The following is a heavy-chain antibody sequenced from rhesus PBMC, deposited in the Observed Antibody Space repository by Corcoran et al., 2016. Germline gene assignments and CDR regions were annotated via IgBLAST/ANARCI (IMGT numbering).Heavy chain of an antibody. CDR1: GFSLRTSVMG. CDR2: IYWDYDK. CDR3: ARVERQTKFDY. J-gene: IGHJ4*01. D-gene: IGHD6-25*01. Sequence: QVTLKESGPALVTPTQTLTLTCTFSGFSLRTSVMGVVWTRQTPGKALELLASIYWDYDKNYSTSLKSRLTISKDTSKNQVVLTMTNMDPVDTATYYCARVERQTKFDYWGQGVLVTVSS. V-gene: IGHV2S1*01.